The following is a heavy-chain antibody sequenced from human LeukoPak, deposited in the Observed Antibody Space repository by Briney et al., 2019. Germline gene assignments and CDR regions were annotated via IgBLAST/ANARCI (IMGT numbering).Heavy chain of an antibody. Sequence: PGGSLRLSCAASGFTFSTYGMNWVRQSPGKGLEWVAFIRYDGSRQYTADSVKGRFTISRDNSQNTLYLQMNSLRAEDTAVYYCVRGAYSSSWLNFDYWGQGTLVTVSS. V-gene: IGHV3-30*02. J-gene: IGHJ4*02. D-gene: IGHD6-13*01. CDR3: VRGAYSSSWLNFDY. CDR1: GFTFSTYG. CDR2: IRYDGSRQ.